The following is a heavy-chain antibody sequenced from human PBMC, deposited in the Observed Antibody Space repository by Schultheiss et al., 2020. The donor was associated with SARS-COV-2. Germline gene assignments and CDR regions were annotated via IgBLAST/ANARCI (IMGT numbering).Heavy chain of an antibody. CDR1: GFSFSSYS. V-gene: IGHV3-21*01. D-gene: IGHD2-15*01. CDR2: ISSSSSYI. Sequence: GGSLRLSCAASGFSFSSYSMNWVRQAPGKGLEWVSSISSSSSYIYYADSVKGRFTISRDNAKNSLYLQMNSLRAEDTAVYYCARGLYPEYFQHWGQGTLVTVSS. CDR3: ARGLYPEYFQH. J-gene: IGHJ1*01.